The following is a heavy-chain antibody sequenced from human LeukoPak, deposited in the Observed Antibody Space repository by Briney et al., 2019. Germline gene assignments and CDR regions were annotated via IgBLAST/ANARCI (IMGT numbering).Heavy chain of an antibody. CDR3: VRWGLEAGMDY. D-gene: IGHD6-19*01. V-gene: IGHV3-7*01. CDR2: IHPDGSQT. Sequence: GGSLRLSCEASGFIFGEYWMGWVRQVPGKGLEWLANIHPDGSQTSYVDSVKGRFIVSRDNARKSMFLQMNSLRTEETAVSICVRWGLEAGMDYWGQGTLVTVSS. J-gene: IGHJ4*02. CDR1: GFIFGEYW.